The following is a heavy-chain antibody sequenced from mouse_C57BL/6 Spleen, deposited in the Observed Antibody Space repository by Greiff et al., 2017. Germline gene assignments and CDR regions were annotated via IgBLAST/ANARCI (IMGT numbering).Heavy chain of an antibody. CDR3: ARGDYYGSSRLDY. Sequence: VKLMESGAELARPGASVKLSCKASGYTFTSYGISWVKQRTGQGLAWIGEIYPRSGNTYYNEKFKGKATLTADKSSSTAYMELRSLTSEDSAVYFCARGDYYGSSRLDYWDQGTTLTASS. D-gene: IGHD1-1*01. CDR1: GYTFTSYG. CDR2: IYPRSGNT. J-gene: IGHJ2*01. V-gene: IGHV1-81*01.